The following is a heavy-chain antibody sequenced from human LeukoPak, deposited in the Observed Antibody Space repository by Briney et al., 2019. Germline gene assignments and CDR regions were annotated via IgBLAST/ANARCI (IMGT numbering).Heavy chain of an antibody. CDR2: VNESGGT. CDR3: ARSRRIFGVVIDWFDP. Sequence: KSSETLSLTCAVYIDSFSNYHWNWIRQTPAKGMEWIGEVNESGGTNISPSLRSRVILSVDTSKNQFSLKLSSVTAADTAVYYCARSRRIFGVVIDWFDPWGQGTLVTVSS. J-gene: IGHJ5*02. V-gene: IGHV4-34*01. CDR1: IDSFSNYH. D-gene: IGHD3-3*01.